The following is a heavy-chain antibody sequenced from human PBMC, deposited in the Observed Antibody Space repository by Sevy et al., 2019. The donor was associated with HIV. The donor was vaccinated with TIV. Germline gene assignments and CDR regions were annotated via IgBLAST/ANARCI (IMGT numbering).Heavy chain of an antibody. D-gene: IGHD1-26*01. CDR1: GFTFDDYA. CDR3: AKDGRYSGGNFDY. J-gene: IGHJ4*02. Sequence: GGSLRLSCAASGFTFDDYAMHWVRQAPGKGLEWVSGISWNSGSIGYADSVKGRFTISRDNAKNSLYLQMNSLRAEDTALYYCAKDGRYSGGNFDYWGQGTLVTVSS. CDR2: ISWNSGSI. V-gene: IGHV3-9*01.